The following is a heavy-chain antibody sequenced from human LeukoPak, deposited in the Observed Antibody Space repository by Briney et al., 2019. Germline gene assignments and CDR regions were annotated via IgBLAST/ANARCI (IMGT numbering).Heavy chain of an antibody. Sequence: PGGSLRLSCAASGFTFSSYSMNWVRQPPGKGLEWIGEINHSGSTNYNPSLKSRVTISVDTSKNQFSLKLSSVTAADTAVYYCAIGIRPLPAANYYGMDVWGQGTTVTVSS. CDR2: INHSGST. D-gene: IGHD2-2*01. CDR3: AIGIRPLPAANYYGMDV. CDR1: GFTFSSYS. J-gene: IGHJ6*02. V-gene: IGHV4-34*01.